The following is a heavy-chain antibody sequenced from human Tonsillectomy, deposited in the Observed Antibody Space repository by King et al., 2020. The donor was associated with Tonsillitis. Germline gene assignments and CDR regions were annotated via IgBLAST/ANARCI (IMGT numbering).Heavy chain of an antibody. D-gene: IGHD3-9*01. Sequence: VQLVESGGGLVKPGGSLRLSCAASGFTFSTYSMNWVRQAPGKGLEWGSFISSSSSYIYYADSVKGRFTISRDNAKNSLYLQRNSLRAEDTAVYYCARDPGYDIVTGYQGFDSWGQGTLVTVSS. CDR2: ISSSSSYI. CDR3: ARDPGYDIVTGYQGFDS. J-gene: IGHJ4*02. V-gene: IGHV3-21*01. CDR1: GFTFSTYS.